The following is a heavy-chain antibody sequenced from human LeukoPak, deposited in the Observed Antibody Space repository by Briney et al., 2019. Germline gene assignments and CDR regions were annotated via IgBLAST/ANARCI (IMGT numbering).Heavy chain of an antibody. CDR2: IYPGDSDT. D-gene: IGHD6-13*01. Sequence: GESLKISCKGSGYSFTGYWIGWVHQMPGKGLEWMGIIYPGDSDTRYSPSFQGQVTISADKSISTAYLQWSSLKASDTAMYYCARLYSRGILLWAAAGYFDYWGQGTLVTVSS. V-gene: IGHV5-51*07. CDR3: ARLYSRGILLWAAAGYFDY. J-gene: IGHJ4*02. CDR1: GYSFTGYW.